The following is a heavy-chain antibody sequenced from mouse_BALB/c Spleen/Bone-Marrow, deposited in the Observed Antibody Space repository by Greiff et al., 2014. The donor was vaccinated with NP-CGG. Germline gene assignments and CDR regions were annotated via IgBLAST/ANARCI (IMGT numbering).Heavy chain of an antibody. V-gene: IGHV5-6*01. CDR2: ISSGGSNT. J-gene: IGHJ4*01. Sequence: VQLKESGGDLVKPGGSLKLSCAASGFTFSSYGMSWGRPTPDKRLELVATISSGGSNTYYPDSVKGRFTISRDNAKNTLYLQMSSLKSEDTAMYYCARHQRYYAMDYWGQGTSVTVSS. CDR3: ARHQRYYAMDY. CDR1: GFTFSSYG.